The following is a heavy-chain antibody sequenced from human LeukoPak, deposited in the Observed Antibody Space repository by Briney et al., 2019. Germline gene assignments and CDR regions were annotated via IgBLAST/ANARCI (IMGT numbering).Heavy chain of an antibody. D-gene: IGHD5-18*01. Sequence: KASQTLSLTCTVSGGSISSGGYYWSWIRQHPGKGLEWIGYIYYSGSTYYNPSLKSRVTISVDTSKNQFSLKLSSVTAADTAVYYCARDPVDTAMIEGWYFDLWGRGTLVTVSS. V-gene: IGHV4-31*03. J-gene: IGHJ2*01. CDR2: IYYSGST. CDR1: GGSISSGGYY. CDR3: ARDPVDTAMIEGWYFDL.